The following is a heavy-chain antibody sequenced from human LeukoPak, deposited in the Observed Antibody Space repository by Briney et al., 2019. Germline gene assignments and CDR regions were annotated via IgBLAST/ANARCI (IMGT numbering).Heavy chain of an antibody. V-gene: IGHV3-11*01. CDR3: ARDRYYDSSGYYGVYGLYFDY. J-gene: IGHJ4*02. CDR1: GFTFSDYY. D-gene: IGHD3-22*01. CDR2: ISSSGSTI. Sequence: PGGSLRLPCAASGFTFSDYYMSWIRQAPGKGLEWVSYISSSGSTIYYADSVKGRFTISRDNAKNSLYLQMNSLRAEDTAVYYCARDRYYDSSGYYGVYGLYFDYWGQGTLVTVSS.